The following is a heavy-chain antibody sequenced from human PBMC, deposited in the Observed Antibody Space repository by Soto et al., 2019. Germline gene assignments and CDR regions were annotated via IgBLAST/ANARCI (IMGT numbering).Heavy chain of an antibody. CDR2: ISSTTNYI. J-gene: IGHJ4*02. V-gene: IGHV3-21*01. CDR1: GFTFSRYS. Sequence: PGGSLRPSCAASGFTFSRYSMNWVRQAPGKGLEWVSSISSTTNYIYYADSMKGRFTVSRDNAKNSVYLDMNSLSAEDTAVYYCARESEDLTSNFDYWGQGTLVTVSS. CDR3: ARESEDLTSNFDY.